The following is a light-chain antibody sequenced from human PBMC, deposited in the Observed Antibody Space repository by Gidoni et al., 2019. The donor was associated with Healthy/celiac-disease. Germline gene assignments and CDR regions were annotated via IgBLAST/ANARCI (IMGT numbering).Light chain of an antibody. V-gene: IGKV3-15*01. J-gene: IGKJ5*01. CDR3: QQYSQWPIT. CDR2: GVS. CDR1: QAVGSN. Sequence: TQSSVTLSVSPGERATLSCRASQAVGSNYLAWYQQKPGQAPRLLIFGVSTRATDIPDRFSGSGSGTEFTLTINSLQSEDYAVYYCQQYSQWPITFGQGTRLEIK.